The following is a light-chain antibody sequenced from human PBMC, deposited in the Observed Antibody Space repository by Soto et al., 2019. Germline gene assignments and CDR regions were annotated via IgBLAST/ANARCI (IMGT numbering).Light chain of an antibody. CDR1: QSVNSN. V-gene: IGKV3D-15*01. Sequence: EIVMTQYPATLSVSPGERGTLSCRASQSVNSNLAWYQQKPGQAPRLLIDGASTRATGIPARFSGSGSGTEFTLTISSLQSEDFAVYYCQQYNNWPYTFGQGTKLDIK. CDR2: GAS. J-gene: IGKJ2*01. CDR3: QQYNNWPYT.